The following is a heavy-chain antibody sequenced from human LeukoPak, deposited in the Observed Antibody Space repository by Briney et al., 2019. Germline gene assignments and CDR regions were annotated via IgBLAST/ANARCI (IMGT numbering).Heavy chain of an antibody. CDR1: GGSISNTNW. CDR2: VKLQGST. J-gene: IGHJ4*02. V-gene: IGHV4-4*02. Sequence: SETLSLTCGVSGGSISNTNWWTWVRQPPGKGLEWIGEVKLQGSTNYNPSLKSRVAISVDKSENHISLKLTSATAADTAVYYCAREGGPYRPLDYSGQGTLVTVAS. CDR3: AREGGPYRPLDY.